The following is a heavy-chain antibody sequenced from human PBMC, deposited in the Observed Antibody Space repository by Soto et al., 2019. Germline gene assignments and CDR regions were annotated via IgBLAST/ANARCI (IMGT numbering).Heavy chain of an antibody. CDR2: IYNRGST. V-gene: IGHV4-59*01. CDR1: GGSISSYY. J-gene: IGHJ6*02. Sequence: QVQLQESGPGLVKPSETLSLTCTVSGGSISSYYWSWIRQAPGKGLEWIGYIYNRGSTNYNPSLKSRVTISVDKSKNQFSLNLRSVTAADTAVYYCARDRPSYGTTPYYYGMEVWGQGTTVTVSS. D-gene: IGHD4-17*01. CDR3: ARDRPSYGTTPYYYGMEV.